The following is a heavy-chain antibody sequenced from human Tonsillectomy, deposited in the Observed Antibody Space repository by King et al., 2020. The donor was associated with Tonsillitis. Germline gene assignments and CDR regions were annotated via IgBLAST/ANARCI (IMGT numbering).Heavy chain of an antibody. CDR1: GGSISSSDQY. CDR3: ARSVSGSFDY. V-gene: IGHV4-39*01. Sequence: LQLQESGPGGLKPSETLSLTCTVSGGSISSSDQYWSWIRQPPGKGLEWIGYMYYSGTIFYNPALKSRSTISGGTSENRFSLKLSSVTAADTAVYFCARSVSGSFDYWGQGALVTVSS. CDR2: MYYSGTI. D-gene: IGHD1-26*01. J-gene: IGHJ4*02.